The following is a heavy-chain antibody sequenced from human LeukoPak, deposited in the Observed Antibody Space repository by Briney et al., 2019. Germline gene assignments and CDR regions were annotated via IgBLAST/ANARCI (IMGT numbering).Heavy chain of an antibody. CDR3: ARHISYYDSSGYYDY. Sequence: SETLSLTCTVSGGSISSYYWSWIRQPSGKGLEWIGYIYYSGSTNYNPSLKSRLTISVDTSKSQFSLKLSSVTAADTAVYYCARHISYYDSSGYYDYWGQGTLVTVSS. D-gene: IGHD3-22*01. V-gene: IGHV4-59*08. CDR2: IYYSGST. CDR1: GGSISSYY. J-gene: IGHJ4*02.